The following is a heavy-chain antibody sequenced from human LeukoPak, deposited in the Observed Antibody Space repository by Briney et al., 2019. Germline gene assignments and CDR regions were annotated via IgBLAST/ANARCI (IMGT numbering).Heavy chain of an antibody. CDR3: ARWSHYYDSSGSNDY. V-gene: IGHV6-1*01. J-gene: IGHJ4*02. Sequence: SQTLSLTYAISGDSVSSNSAAWNWVRQSPSRGLEWLGRTYYRSKWYNDYAVSVKSRTTINPDTSKNQFSLQLNSVTPEDTAVYYCARWSHYYDSSGSNDYWGQGTLVTVSP. CDR1: GDSVSSNSAA. CDR2: TYYRSKWYN. D-gene: IGHD3-22*01.